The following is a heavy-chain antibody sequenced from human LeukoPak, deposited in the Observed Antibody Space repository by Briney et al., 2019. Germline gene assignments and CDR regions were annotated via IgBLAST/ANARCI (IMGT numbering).Heavy chain of an antibody. Sequence: GGSLRLSCAASGFTFSTYWMHWVRQAPGKGLMWVSHMNSGGSTINYADSVKGRFTISRDNAKNTLYLQMDSLRAEDTAVYYCATAGSYRFDHWGQGTLVTVSS. CDR1: GFTFSTYW. V-gene: IGHV3-74*01. J-gene: IGHJ4*02. CDR3: ATAGSYRFDH. D-gene: IGHD3-16*02. CDR2: MNSGGSTI.